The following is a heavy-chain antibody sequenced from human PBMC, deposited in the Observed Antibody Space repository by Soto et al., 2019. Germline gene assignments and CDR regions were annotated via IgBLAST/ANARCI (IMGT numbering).Heavy chain of an antibody. D-gene: IGHD3-3*01. CDR2: FDPEDGET. V-gene: IGHV1-24*01. CDR3: ATRITIFGVADFDY. J-gene: IGHJ4*02. CDR1: GYTLTELS. Sequence: GASVKVSCKVSGYTLTELSMHWVRQAPGKGLEWMGGFDPEDGETIYAQKFQGRVTMTEDTSTDKAYMELSSLRSEDTAVYYCATRITIFGVADFDYWGQGTLVTVSS.